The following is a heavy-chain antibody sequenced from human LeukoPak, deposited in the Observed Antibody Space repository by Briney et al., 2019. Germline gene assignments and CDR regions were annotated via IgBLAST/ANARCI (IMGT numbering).Heavy chain of an antibody. V-gene: IGHV4-38-2*01. CDR1: GYSISSGYY. CDR3: ARPNTWITEGFDS. D-gene: IGHD3-16*01. J-gene: IGHJ5*01. CDR2: IYNSGST. Sequence: SETLSLTCDVSGYSISSGYYWAWIRQSPGKGLEWIASIYNSGSTFYNPSLKSRVALSVDTSKNQFSLKLMSVTAADTAVYYCARPNTWITEGFDSWGQGILVTASS.